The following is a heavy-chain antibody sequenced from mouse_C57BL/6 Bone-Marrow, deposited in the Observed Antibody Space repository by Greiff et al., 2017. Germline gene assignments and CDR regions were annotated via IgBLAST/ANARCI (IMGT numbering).Heavy chain of an antibody. CDR3: ARWGYYGVEDIYYAMDY. CDR2: INPGSGGT. J-gene: IGHJ4*01. CDR1: GYAFTNYL. Sequence: QVQLQQSGAELVRPGTSVKVSCKASGYAFTNYLIEWVKQRPGQGLEWIGVINPGSGGTNYNEKFKGKATLTADKSSSTAYMQLSSLTSEDSAVYFCARWGYYGVEDIYYAMDYWGQGTSVTVSS. V-gene: IGHV1-54*01. D-gene: IGHD1-1*01.